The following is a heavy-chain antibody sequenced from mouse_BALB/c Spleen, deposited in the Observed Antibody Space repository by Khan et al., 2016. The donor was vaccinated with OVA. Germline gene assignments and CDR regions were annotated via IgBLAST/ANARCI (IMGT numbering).Heavy chain of an antibody. V-gene: IGHV1-7*01. D-gene: IGHD1-1*01. Sequence: VQLQESGAELAKPGASVTMSCKASGYTFTKYWMHWVKQRPGQGLEWIGYIIHSTGYTEYNQKLKDKATLTADKSTSKVYMQLSSLTSEDSATFYCRNHDSSSACFTYWGQGTLVTVSA. CDR1: GYTFTKYW. J-gene: IGHJ3*01. CDR3: RNHDSSSACFTY. CDR2: IIHSTGYT.